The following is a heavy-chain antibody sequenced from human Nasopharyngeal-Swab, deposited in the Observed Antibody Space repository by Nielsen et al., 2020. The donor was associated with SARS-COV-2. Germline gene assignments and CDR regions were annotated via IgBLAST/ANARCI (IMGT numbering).Heavy chain of an antibody. CDR1: GYTFINYG. CDR3: ARKRGENYLSQFDY. V-gene: IGHV1-18*01. D-gene: IGHD1-7*01. J-gene: IGHJ4*02. CDR2: SSPNNRDT. Sequence: ASLKVSCKASGYTFINYGITWVRQAPGQGLEWMGWSSPNNRDTAYAQKFQGRVTVTTDTSTNTAYMELRSLRSDNTAIYYCARKRGENYLSQFDYWGQGTLVTVSS.